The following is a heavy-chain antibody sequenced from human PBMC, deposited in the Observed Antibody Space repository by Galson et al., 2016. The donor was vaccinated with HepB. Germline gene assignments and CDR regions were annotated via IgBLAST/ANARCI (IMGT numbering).Heavy chain of an antibody. V-gene: IGHV1-3*04. Sequence: SGYTFTNYPINWVRQAPGQRLEWMGWISTGNDETKCAQHFQCRAIFTRDTSASTAYMELNSQKSENTAAYYCVRDPGSGWAPFDYWGQGTLVTVSS. J-gene: IGHJ4*02. D-gene: IGHD6-19*01. CDR3: VRDPGSGWAPFDY. CDR1: GYTFTNYP. CDR2: ISTGNDET.